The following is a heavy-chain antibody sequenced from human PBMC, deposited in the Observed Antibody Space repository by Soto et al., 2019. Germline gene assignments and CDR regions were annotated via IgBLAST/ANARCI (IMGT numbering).Heavy chain of an antibody. CDR1: GFTFSSNG. CDR2: ISYDGSNK. Sequence: QVQLVESGGGVVQPGRSLRLSCAASGFTFSSNGMHWVRQAPGKGLEWVAVISYDGSNKYYADSVKGRFTISRDNSKNTLYLQMNSLRAEDTAVYYCAKDKKAAGRYFDYWGQGTLVTVSS. V-gene: IGHV3-30*18. CDR3: AKDKKAAGRYFDY. J-gene: IGHJ4*02. D-gene: IGHD6-13*01.